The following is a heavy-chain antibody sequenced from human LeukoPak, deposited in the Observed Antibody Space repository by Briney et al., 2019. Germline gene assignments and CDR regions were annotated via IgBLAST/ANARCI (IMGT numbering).Heavy chain of an antibody. Sequence: VASVKVSCKASGYTFTSYGISWVRQAPGQGLEWMGWISAYNGNTNYAQKLQGRVTMTTDTSTSTAYVELRSLRSDDTAVYYCARDGPPITPPFDPWGQGTLVTVSS. V-gene: IGHV1-18*01. CDR1: GYTFTSYG. CDR2: ISAYNGNT. D-gene: IGHD1-14*01. J-gene: IGHJ5*02. CDR3: ARDGPPITPPFDP.